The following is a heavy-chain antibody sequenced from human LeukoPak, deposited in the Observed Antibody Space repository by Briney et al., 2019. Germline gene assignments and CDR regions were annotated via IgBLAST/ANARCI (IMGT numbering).Heavy chain of an antibody. CDR2: IIPILGIA. CDR3: PREIPAVGDSDYLTDDY. D-gene: IGHD4-11*01. J-gene: IGHJ4*02. CDR1: GGTFSSYA. Sequence: SVKVSCKASGGTFSSYAISWVRQAPGQGLEWMGRIIPILGIANYAQKFQGRVTITADKSTSTAYMELSSLRSEDTAVYYCPREIPAVGDSDYLTDDYWGQGTLVTVSS. V-gene: IGHV1-69*04.